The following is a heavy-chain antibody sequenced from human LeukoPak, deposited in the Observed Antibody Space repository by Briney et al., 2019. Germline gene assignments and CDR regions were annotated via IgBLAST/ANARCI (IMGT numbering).Heavy chain of an antibody. CDR1: GFTFSNHG. CDR3: ARDFQWRPFDY. V-gene: IGHV3-33*01. D-gene: IGHD6-19*01. CDR2: IWNDGSNK. J-gene: IGHJ4*02. Sequence: PGKSLRLSCEASGFTFSNHGMHWVRQAPGKGLEWVALIWNDGSNKYYGDSVKGRFTISRDNTNNTIHLHMNSLRAEDTAMYYCARDFQWRPFDYWGQGTLVTLSS.